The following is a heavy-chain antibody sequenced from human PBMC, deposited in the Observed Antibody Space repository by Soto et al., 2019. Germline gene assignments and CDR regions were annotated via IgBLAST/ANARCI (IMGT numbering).Heavy chain of an antibody. CDR1: GYTFTSYG. Sequence: ASVKVSCKASGYTFTSYGISWVRQAPGQGLEWMGWISAYNGNTNYAQKLQGRVTMTTDTSTSTAYMELRSLRSDDTAVYYCARDSGFTIFGVVSRGGMDVWGQGTTVTVSS. D-gene: IGHD3-3*01. CDR3: ARDSGFTIFGVVSRGGMDV. V-gene: IGHV1-18*01. J-gene: IGHJ6*02. CDR2: ISAYNGNT.